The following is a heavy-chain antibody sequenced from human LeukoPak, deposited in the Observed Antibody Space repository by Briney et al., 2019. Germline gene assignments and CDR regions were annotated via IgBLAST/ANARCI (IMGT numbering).Heavy chain of an antibody. CDR1: GGSISSSSYY. CDR3: ARDRSSCSGGSCTEVLDY. D-gene: IGHD2-15*01. CDR2: IYHSGST. J-gene: IGHJ4*02. V-gene: IGHV4-39*07. Sequence: PSEALSLTCTVSGGSISSSSYYWGWIRQPPGRGLEWIGEIYHSGSTNYNPSLKSRVTISVDKSKNQFSLKLSSVTAADTAVYYCARDRSSCSGGSCTEVLDYWGQGTLVTVSS.